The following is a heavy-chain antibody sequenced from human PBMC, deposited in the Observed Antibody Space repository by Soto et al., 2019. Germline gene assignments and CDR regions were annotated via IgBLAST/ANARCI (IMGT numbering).Heavy chain of an antibody. J-gene: IGHJ6*02. CDR3: ARDLSDFGVVTNFYYYYYGMDV. D-gene: IGHD3-3*01. V-gene: IGHV3-48*02. CDR2: ISSSSSTI. Sequence: PEGSLRLSCAASGFTFSSYSMNWVRQAPGKGLEWVSYISSSSSTIYYADSVKGRFTISRDNAKNSLYLQMNSLRDEDTAVYYCARDLSDFGVVTNFYYYYYGMDVWGQGTTVTVSS. CDR1: GFTFSSYS.